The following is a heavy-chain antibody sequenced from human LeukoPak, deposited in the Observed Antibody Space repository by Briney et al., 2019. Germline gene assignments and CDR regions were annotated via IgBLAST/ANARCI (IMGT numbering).Heavy chain of an antibody. J-gene: IGHJ4*02. CDR1: GFTFSSYS. CDR2: ISSSSSTI. V-gene: IGHV3-48*01. Sequence: GGSLRLSCAASGFTFSSYSMNWVRQAPGKGLEWVSYISSSSSTIYYADSVKGRFTISRDNAKNSLYLQMNSLRAEDTAVYYCARGGPVRPGGPGVFDYWGQGTLVTVSS. CDR3: ARGGPVRPGGPGVFDY. D-gene: IGHD1-1*01.